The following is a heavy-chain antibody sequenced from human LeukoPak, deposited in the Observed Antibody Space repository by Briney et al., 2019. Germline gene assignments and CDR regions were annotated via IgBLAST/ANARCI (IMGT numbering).Heavy chain of an antibody. V-gene: IGHV4-38-2*02. CDR2: IYHSGST. CDR1: GYSISSGYY. D-gene: IGHD1-26*01. J-gene: IGHJ4*02. Sequence: KPSETLSLTCTVSGYSISSGYYWGWIRQPPGKGLEWTGSIYHSGSTYYNPSLKSRVTISVDTSKNQFSLKLSSVTAADTAVYYCAGPKSGSYTRGLDYWGQGTLVTVSS. CDR3: AGPKSGSYTRGLDY.